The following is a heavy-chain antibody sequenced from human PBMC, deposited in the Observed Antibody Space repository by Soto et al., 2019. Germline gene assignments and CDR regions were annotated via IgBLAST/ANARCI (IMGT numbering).Heavy chain of an antibody. CDR2: IYWDDDE. CDR1: GFSLSNSGVG. CDR3: THKGGRGAGMDV. D-gene: IGHD2-15*01. J-gene: IGHJ6*02. V-gene: IGHV2-5*02. Sequence: QITVKESGPTLGKPTQTLTLTCTLSGFSLSNSGVGVAWIRQPPGKALEWLALIYWDDDERYRPSLRSRLTITKDISKNQVVLTMTNVDPVDTATYFCTHKGGRGAGMDVWGQGTTVTVSS.